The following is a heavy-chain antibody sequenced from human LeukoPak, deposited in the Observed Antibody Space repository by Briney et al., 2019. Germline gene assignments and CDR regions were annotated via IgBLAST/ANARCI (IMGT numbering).Heavy chain of an antibody. Sequence: GGSLRLSCTASGFTFDDYAMHWVRQAPGKGLEWVSGISWNSGSIGYADSVKGRFTISRDNAKNSLYLQMNSLRAEDTALYYCANLFSSSWYRPYGMDVWGQGTTVTVSS. V-gene: IGHV3-9*01. CDR1: GFTFDDYA. D-gene: IGHD6-13*01. CDR2: ISWNSGSI. J-gene: IGHJ6*02. CDR3: ANLFSSSWYRPYGMDV.